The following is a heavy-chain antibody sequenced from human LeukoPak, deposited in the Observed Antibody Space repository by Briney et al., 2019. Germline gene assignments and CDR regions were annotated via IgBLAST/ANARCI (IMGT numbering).Heavy chain of an antibody. V-gene: IGHV4-34*01. J-gene: IGHJ6*02. CDR2: INHSGST. D-gene: IGHD6-19*01. CDR3: ARAGYYGMDV. CDR1: GGSFSGYY. Sequence: KSSETLSLTCAVYGGSFSGYYWSWIRQPPGKGLEWIGEINHSGSTNYNPSLKSRVTISVDTSKNQFSLKLSSVTAADTAVYYCARAGYYGMDVWGQGTTVTVSS.